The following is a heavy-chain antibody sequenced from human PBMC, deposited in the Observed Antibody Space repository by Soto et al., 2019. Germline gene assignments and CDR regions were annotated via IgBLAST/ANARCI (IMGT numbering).Heavy chain of an antibody. CDR2: IIPIYGSA. CDR3: ARGTLAARGSYSSDGMDF. V-gene: IGHV1-69*01. Sequence: QVQLVQSGAEVKQPGSSVKVSCKTSGGAFSGSVISWVRHVPGQGLDWMGAIIPIYGSANYAQNLQGRIMITADESTSAPYMELGSLRSEPTAVYYCARGTLAARGSYSSDGMDFSGQGTTVTVSS. CDR1: GGAFSGSV. D-gene: IGHD6-25*01. J-gene: IGHJ6*02.